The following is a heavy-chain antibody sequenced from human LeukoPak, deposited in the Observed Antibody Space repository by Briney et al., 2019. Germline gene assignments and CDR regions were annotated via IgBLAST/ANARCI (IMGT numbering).Heavy chain of an antibody. D-gene: IGHD3-22*01. CDR1: GYTFTSYY. V-gene: IGHV1-46*01. Sequence: VSVKVSCKASGYTFTSYYMHWVRQAPGQGLEWMGIINPSGGSTSYAQKFQGRVTMTRDTSTSTVYMELSSLRSEDTAVYYCASGTRNYYDSSGPFDYWGQGTLVTVSS. CDR2: INPSGGST. CDR3: ASGTRNYYDSSGPFDY. J-gene: IGHJ4*02.